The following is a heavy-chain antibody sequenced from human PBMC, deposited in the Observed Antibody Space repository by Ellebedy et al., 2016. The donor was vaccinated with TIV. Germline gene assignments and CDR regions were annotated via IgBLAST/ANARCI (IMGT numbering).Heavy chain of an antibody. V-gene: IGHV3-74*01. CDR1: GFSFSYYW. J-gene: IGHJ4*02. CDR3: AQVAEDYDILTGYDY. D-gene: IGHD3-9*01. CDR2: IDFDGTTT. Sequence: GGSLRLSCAASGFSFSYYWMHWVRQAPGKGLVWVSRIDFDGTTTSHADSVKGRFTISRDNSKNTLYLQMNSLRAEDTAVYYCAQVAEDYDILTGYDYWGQGTLVTVSS.